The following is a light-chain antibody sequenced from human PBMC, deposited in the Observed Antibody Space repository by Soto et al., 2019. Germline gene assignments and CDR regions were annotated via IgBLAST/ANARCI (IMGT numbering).Light chain of an antibody. CDR3: QQANSFPIP. J-gene: IGKJ5*01. CDR2: AAS. Sequence: IQLNLFASSLSASVVDRVAITCRTSQSINTYLNWYQQKPGRAPKLLIYAASSLQNGVPSRFSGSESGTDFTLTISNLQPEDCAIYFCQQANSFPIPFGQGTRLEI. V-gene: IGKV1-39*01. CDR1: QSINTY.